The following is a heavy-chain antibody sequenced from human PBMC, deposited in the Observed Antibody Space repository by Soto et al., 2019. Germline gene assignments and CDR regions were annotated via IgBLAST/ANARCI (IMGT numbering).Heavy chain of an antibody. D-gene: IGHD2-2*01. V-gene: IGHV1-18*01. CDR3: AREYCTDTSCYGPDY. Sequence: ASVKVSCKASGYTFTTYGISWVRQAPGQGLDWMGWISTHNGNTHYAQKIQGRVTMTTDTSTSTAYMELRSLRSDDTAFYYCAREYCTDTSCYGPDYYSQGALVTVPS. J-gene: IGHJ4*02. CDR1: GYTFTTYG. CDR2: ISTHNGNT.